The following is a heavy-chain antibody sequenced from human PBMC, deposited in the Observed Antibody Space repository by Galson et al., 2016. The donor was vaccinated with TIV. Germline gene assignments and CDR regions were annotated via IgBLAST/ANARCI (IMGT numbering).Heavy chain of an antibody. V-gene: IGHV4-34*01. D-gene: IGHD6-6*01. J-gene: IGHJ6*02. CDR3: ARGRIAPRVVGYYYYPMDV. Sequence: LTCAVYGGSFSVYYWSWIRQPPGKGLEWIGEIIHSGSTNYNPSLKSRVTISVDTSKSQFSLKLSSVTAADTAVYYCARGRIAPRVVGYYYYPMDVWGQGTTVTVSS. CDR1: GGSFSVYY. CDR2: IIHSGST.